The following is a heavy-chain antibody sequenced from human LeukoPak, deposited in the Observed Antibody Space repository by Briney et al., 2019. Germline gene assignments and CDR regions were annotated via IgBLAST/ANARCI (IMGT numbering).Heavy chain of an antibody. CDR1: GFTFSNYN. CDR3: ARQYYDILTGYTAYFDP. Sequence: GGSLRLSCAASGFTFSNYNMNWVRQAPGKGPEWVSYISASGNGINYADSVKGRFTISRDNARNSLYLQRNSLRDEDTAVYFCARQYYDILTGYTAYFDPWGRGTLVTVSS. V-gene: IGHV3-48*02. CDR2: ISASGNGI. J-gene: IGHJ5*02. D-gene: IGHD3-9*01.